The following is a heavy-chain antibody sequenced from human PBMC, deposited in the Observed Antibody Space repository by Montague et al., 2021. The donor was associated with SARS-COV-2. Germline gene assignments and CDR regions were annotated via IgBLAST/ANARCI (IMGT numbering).Heavy chain of an antibody. CDR2: ISHSGSA. V-gene: IGHV4-39*01. D-gene: IGHD3/OR15-3a*01. CDR3: ARQVGDFWTGFYVDS. J-gene: IGHJ4*02. CDR1: GDSISSANYQ. Sequence: SETLPLTCNVSGDSISSANYQWAWFRQPPGKGLQWVGSISHSGSAYYNPSLKSRLTISVDMSKRLFSLDVESAAVADTAFYYCARQVGDFWTGFYVDSWGQGTLVTVSS.